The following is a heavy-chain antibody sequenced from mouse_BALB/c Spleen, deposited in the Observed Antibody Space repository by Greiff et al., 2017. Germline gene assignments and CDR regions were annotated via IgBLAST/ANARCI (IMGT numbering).Heavy chain of an antibody. CDR3: ARNYGNFYAMDY. D-gene: IGHD2-1*01. CDR1: GFTFSSYA. V-gene: IGHV5-9-4*01. Sequence: EVHLVESGGGLVKPGGSLKLSCAASGFTFSSYAMSWVRQSPEKRLEWVAEISSGGSYTYYPDTVTGRFTISRDNAKNTLYLEMSSLRSEDTAMYYCARNYGNFYAMDYWGQGTSVTVSS. CDR2: ISSGGSYT. J-gene: IGHJ4*01.